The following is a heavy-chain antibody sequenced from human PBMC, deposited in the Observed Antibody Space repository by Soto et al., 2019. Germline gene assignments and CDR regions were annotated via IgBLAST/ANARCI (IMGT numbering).Heavy chain of an antibody. V-gene: IGHV4-61*01. CDR3: ARGRGYGYGIDY. J-gene: IGHJ4*02. CDR2: VFYSGSD. Sequence: QVQLQESGPGLVKPSETLSLTCTVSGGSVSSGNHYWSWIRQPPGKELEFIAFVFYSGSDNYNPSLKSRVTTSIGTSKNQFSLKLRSVTAADTAVYYCARGRGYGYGIDYWGQGALVTVSS. D-gene: IGHD5-18*01. CDR1: GGSVSSGNHY.